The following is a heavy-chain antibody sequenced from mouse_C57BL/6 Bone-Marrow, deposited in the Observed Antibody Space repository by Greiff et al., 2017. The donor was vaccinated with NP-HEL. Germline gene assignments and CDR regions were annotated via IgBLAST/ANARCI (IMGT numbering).Heavy chain of an antibody. CDR3: TGPFITTGVAFGY. V-gene: IGHV1-5*01. D-gene: IGHD1-1*01. CDR1: GYTFTSYW. J-gene: IGHJ2*01. CDR2: IYPGNSDT. Sequence: EVKLVQSGTVLARPGASVKMSCKTSGYTFTSYWMHWVKQRPGQGLEWIGAIYPGNSDTSYNQKFKGKAKLTAVPSSSTAYLELSSMTNEDSAVYYCTGPFITTGVAFGYWGQGTTLTVSS.